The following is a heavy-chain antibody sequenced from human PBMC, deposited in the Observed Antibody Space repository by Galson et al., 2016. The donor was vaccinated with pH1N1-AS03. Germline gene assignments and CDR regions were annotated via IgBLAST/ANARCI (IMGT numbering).Heavy chain of an antibody. J-gene: IGHJ3*02. V-gene: IGHV3-9*01. CDR1: GFSFNDHA. Sequence: SLRLSCAASGFSFNDHALHWVRRAPGKGLEWVSGISWDGGNTDYADSVKGRFTISRDNAKNSLYLQMNSLRPEDKALYYCAKAGRGVYYFRLTFEIWGQGTMVTVPS. CDR3: AKAGRGVYYFRLTFEI. CDR2: ISWDGGNT. D-gene: IGHD3-10*01.